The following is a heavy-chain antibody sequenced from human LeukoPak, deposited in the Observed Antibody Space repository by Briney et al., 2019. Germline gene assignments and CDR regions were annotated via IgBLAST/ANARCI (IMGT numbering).Heavy chain of an antibody. CDR3: AIGGGSDY. CDR1: EFIFSAFP. CDR2: INGDGDST. J-gene: IGHJ4*02. D-gene: IGHD3-10*01. Sequence: GGSLRLSCAASEFIFSAFPMSWIRQAAGKGLEWVSIINGDGDSTHYAGSVKGRFTISRDNSKNTLYLEMNSLRVEDTAVYYCAIGGGSDYWDQGTLVTVSS. V-gene: IGHV3-23*01.